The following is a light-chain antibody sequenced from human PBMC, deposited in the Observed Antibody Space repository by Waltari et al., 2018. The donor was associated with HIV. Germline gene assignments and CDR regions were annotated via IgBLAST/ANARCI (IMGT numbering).Light chain of an antibody. Sequence: SYELTQAPSVSVSPGQTARITCSGDALPKQFAYWYQQQTGQAPVLVIYKDSERPSGIPERFSGSSSGTTVTLTISGVQAEDEADYYCQSSDTTGTYRVLGGGTRLTVL. CDR3: QSSDTTGTYRV. CDR2: KDS. CDR1: ALPKQF. J-gene: IGLJ3*02. V-gene: IGLV3-25*03.